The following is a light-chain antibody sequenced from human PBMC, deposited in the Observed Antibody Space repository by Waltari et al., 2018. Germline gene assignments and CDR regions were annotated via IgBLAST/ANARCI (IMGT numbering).Light chain of an antibody. CDR2: GVT. J-gene: IGLJ2*01. CDR1: TSDVGTSNS. CDR3: TSYGGVNVLGVL. V-gene: IGLV2-8*01. Sequence: QSALTQPPSASGSPGQSVTIPCAGTTSDVGTSNSVSWYQHPPGKAPKLLIYGVTERLPGVPDRFSGSKSGTTASLTVSGLQADDEADYYCTSYGGVNVLGVLFGGGTKLTVL.